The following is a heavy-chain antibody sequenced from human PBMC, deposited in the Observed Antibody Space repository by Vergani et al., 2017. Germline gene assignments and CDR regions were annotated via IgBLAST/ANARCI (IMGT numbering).Heavy chain of an antibody. CDR3: ARGPPTMVRGVIITSYFDY. CDR2: IGTAGDT. Sequence: VQLVESGGGLVKPGGSLRLSCAASGFTFSDYDMHWVRQATGKGLEWVSAIGTAGDTYYPGSVKGRFTISRENAKNSLYLQMNSLRAGDTAVYYCARGPPTMVRGVIITSYFDYWGQGTLVTVSS. D-gene: IGHD3-10*01. V-gene: IGHV3-13*04. J-gene: IGHJ4*02. CDR1: GFTFSDYD.